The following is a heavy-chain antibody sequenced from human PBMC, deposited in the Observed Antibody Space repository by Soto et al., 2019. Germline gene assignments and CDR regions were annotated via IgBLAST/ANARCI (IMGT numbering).Heavy chain of an antibody. J-gene: IGHJ6*02. CDR1: GFTFRSFT. V-gene: IGHV3-23*01. D-gene: IGHD2-2*01. Sequence: GGSLRLSCAASGFTFRSFTMNWVRQAPGKGLEWVSTTRSNGEYTYYGDSAKGRFTVSRDNSKNTLYLEMSSVRAEDTAVYYCAKDSRNVAVSAARVYGMDVWGQGTTVTVSS. CDR2: TRSNGEYT. CDR3: AKDSRNVAVSAARVYGMDV.